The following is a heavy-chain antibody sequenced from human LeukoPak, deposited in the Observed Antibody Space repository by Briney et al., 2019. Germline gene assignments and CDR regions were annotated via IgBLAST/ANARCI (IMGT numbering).Heavy chain of an antibody. J-gene: IGHJ4*02. CDR1: GYTFTSYA. Sequence: ASVKVSCKASGYTFTSYAMHWVRQAPGQRLEWMGWINAGNGNTKYSQKFQGRVTITRDTSASTAYMEQSSLRSEDTAVYYCARSYYGSGSYSHADYWGQGTLVTVSS. D-gene: IGHD3-10*01. CDR2: INAGNGNT. V-gene: IGHV1-3*01. CDR3: ARSYYGSGSYSHADY.